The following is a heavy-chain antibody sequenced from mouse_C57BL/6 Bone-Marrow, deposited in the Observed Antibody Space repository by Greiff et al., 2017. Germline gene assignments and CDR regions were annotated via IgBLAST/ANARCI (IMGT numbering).Heavy chain of an antibody. CDR1: GYTFTDYY. CDR2: IYPGSGNT. J-gene: IGHJ2*01. CDR3: ARKGYYGSSFDY. V-gene: IGHV1-76*01. Sequence: QVQLKESGAELVRPGASVKLSCKASGYTFTDYYIHWVKQRPGQGLEWIARIYPGSGNTYYNEKFKGKATLTAEKSSSTAYMQLSSLTSEDSAVYFCARKGYYGSSFDYWGQGTTLTVSS. D-gene: IGHD1-1*01.